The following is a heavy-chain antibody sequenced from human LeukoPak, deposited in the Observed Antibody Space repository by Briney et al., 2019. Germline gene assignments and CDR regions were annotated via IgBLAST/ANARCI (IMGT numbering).Heavy chain of an antibody. D-gene: IGHD6-13*01. CDR1: RGSISSYY. V-gene: IGHV4-59*01. CDR2: IYYRGST. J-gene: IGHJ4*02. CDR3: AREGVSAATFDS. Sequence: SETLSLTCTVSRGSISSYYWSWIRQPPGQGLEWIGYIYYRGSTNYNPSLKSRVAISVDTSKNQFSLNLSSVTAADTAVYYCAREGVSAATFDSWGQGTLVTVSS.